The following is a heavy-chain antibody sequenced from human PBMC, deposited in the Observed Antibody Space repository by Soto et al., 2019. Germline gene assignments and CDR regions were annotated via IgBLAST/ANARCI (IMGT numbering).Heavy chain of an antibody. Sequence: QVQLQESGPGLVKPSETLSLTCTVSGGSISSYYWSWIRQPPGKGLEWIGYIYYSGSTNYNPSLKSRVTISVDTSKNQFSLNLSSVTAADTAVYYCARDGYYYDSSGYAPAFDIWGQGTMVTVSS. J-gene: IGHJ3*02. V-gene: IGHV4-59*01. D-gene: IGHD3-22*01. CDR1: GGSISSYY. CDR2: IYYSGST. CDR3: ARDGYYYDSSGYAPAFDI.